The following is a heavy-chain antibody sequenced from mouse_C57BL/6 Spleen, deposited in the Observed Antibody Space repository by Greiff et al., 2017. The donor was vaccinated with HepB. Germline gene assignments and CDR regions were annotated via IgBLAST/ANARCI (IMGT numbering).Heavy chain of an antibody. CDR2: IYPGDGDT. CDR3: ARCTNWDVGFDY. D-gene: IGHD4-1*01. V-gene: IGHV1-80*01. J-gene: IGHJ2*01. CDR1: GYAFSSYW. Sequence: QVQLQQSGAELVKPGASVKISCKASGYAFSSYWMNWVKQRPGKGLEWIGQIYPGDGDTNYNGKFKGKATLTADKSSSTAYMQLSSLTSEDSAVYFCARCTNWDVGFDYWGQGTTLTVSS.